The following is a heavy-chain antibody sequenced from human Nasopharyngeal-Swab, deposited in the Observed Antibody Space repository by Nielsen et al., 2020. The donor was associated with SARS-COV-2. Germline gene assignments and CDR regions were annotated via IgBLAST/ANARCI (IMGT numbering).Heavy chain of an antibody. J-gene: IGHJ6*02. CDR3: ARQVGYCTNGVCPTYYYYYGMDV. CDR1: GGSISSSSYY. D-gene: IGHD2-8*01. CDR2: IYYSGST. Sequence: SETLSLTCTVFGGSISSSSYYWGWIRQPPGKGLEWIGSIYYSGSTYYNPSLKSRVTISVDTSKNQFSLKLSSVTAADTAVYYCARQVGYCTNGVCPTYYYYYGMDVWGQGTTVTVSS. V-gene: IGHV4-39*01.